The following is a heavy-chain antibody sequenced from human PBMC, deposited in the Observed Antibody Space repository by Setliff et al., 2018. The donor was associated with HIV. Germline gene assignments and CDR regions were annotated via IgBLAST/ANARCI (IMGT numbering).Heavy chain of an antibody. CDR3: AAKVYCTNGVCLDAFDI. CDR2: INPNSGGT. CDR1: GYTFTAYY. D-gene: IGHD2-8*01. V-gene: IGHV1-2*06. J-gene: IGHJ3*02. Sequence: ASVKVSCKASGYTFTAYYMHWVRQAPGQGLEWMGRINPNSGGTNYAQNFQGRVTMTRDTSISTAYMELRLRSDDTAVYYCAAKVYCTNGVCLDAFDIWGQGTVVTVSS.